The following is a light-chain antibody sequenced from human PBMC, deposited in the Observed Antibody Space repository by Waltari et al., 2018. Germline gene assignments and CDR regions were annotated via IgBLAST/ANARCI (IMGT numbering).Light chain of an antibody. CDR1: QSLAHSDGYTY. CDR3: MDGGHWPPWT. Sequence: DIVLTQSPLSLPVTLGQPASISCRSSQSLAHSDGYTYLNWFHQRPGQSPRRLFYKVSKRDSGVPDRFSGSGSGTDFTLKITRVEAEDVGIYYCMDGGHWPPWTFGLGTKVEIK. CDR2: KVS. J-gene: IGKJ1*01. V-gene: IGKV2-30*02.